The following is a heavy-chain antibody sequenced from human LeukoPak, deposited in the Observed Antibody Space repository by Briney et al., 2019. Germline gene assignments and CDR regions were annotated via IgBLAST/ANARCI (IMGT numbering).Heavy chain of an antibody. CDR1: GFTFSTFG. CDR2: IRYDGSIK. Sequence: PGGSLRLSCAASGFTFSTFGMHWVRQAPGKGLEWVAFIRYDGSIKYYPDSVKGRFTASRDNSKNMLYLQMHSLRGEDTAVYYCAKELPIEDHYGDYLPFDHWGQGTLVTVSS. V-gene: IGHV3-30*02. D-gene: IGHD4-17*01. J-gene: IGHJ4*02. CDR3: AKELPIEDHYGDYLPFDH.